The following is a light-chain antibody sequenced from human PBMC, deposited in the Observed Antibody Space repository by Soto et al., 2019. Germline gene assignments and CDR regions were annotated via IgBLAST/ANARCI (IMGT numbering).Light chain of an antibody. V-gene: IGKV3-20*01. CDR2: GAS. CDR3: QQYGGSPRT. Sequence: EIVLTQSPGTLSLSPGEGATLSCRASQSVSSSLAWYQQKRGQAPRLLIHGASSRATGIPDRFSGSGSGTDFTLTISRLEPEDFAGYYCQQYGGSPRTFGQGTKVEVK. CDR1: QSVSSS. J-gene: IGKJ1*01.